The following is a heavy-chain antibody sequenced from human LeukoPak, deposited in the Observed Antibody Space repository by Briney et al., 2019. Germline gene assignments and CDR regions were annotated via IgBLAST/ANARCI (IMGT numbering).Heavy chain of an antibody. CDR1: GFTFSSYA. V-gene: IGHV3-23*01. CDR3: ARDTLGGYYSSSSRGTFDY. Sequence: GGSLRLSCAASGFTFSSYAMSWVRQAPGKGLEWVSAISGSGGSTYYADSVKGRFTISRDNSKNTLYLQMNSLRAEDTAVYYCARDTLGGYYSSSSRGTFDYWGQGTLVTVSS. CDR2: ISGSGGST. D-gene: IGHD6-6*01. J-gene: IGHJ4*02.